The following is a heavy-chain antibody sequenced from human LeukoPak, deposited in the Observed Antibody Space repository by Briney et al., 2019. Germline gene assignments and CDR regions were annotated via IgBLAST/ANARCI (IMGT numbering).Heavy chain of an antibody. D-gene: IGHD2-2*02. CDR1: GGSFSGYY. V-gene: IGHV4-34*01. Sequence: SETLSLTCAVYGGSFSGYYWSWIRQPPGKGLEWIGEINHSGSTNYNPSLKSRVTISVDTSKNQFSLKLSSVTAADTAVYYCARAYLGATFDYWGQGILVTVSS. J-gene: IGHJ4*02. CDR3: ARAYLGATFDY. CDR2: INHSGST.